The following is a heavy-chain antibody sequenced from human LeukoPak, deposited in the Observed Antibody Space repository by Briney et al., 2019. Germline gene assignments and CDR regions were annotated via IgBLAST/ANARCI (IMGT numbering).Heavy chain of an antibody. CDR1: GGSVSSNISA. D-gene: IGHD6-19*01. CDR3: ARDQTGGWLFDY. V-gene: IGHV6-1*01. Sequence: SQTFSLTCAISGGSVSSNISAWHWIRQSPSRGLEWLGRTYYRSKWYNDYAVSVKSRITINPDTSKNQFSLQLSSVTPDDTAVYYCARDQTGGWLFDYWGQGTLVTVSS. CDR2: TYYRSKWYN. J-gene: IGHJ4*02.